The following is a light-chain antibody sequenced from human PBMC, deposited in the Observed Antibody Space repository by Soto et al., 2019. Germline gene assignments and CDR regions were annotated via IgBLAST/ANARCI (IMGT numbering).Light chain of an antibody. V-gene: IGLV1-40*01. CDR1: NSNIGAGYD. CDR3: QSYDSSLSGWV. CDR2: GNS. Sequence: QSVLTQPPSVSGAPGQRVTISCTGYNSNIGAGYDVHWYQQLPGTAPKLLIYGNSNRPSGVPDRFSASKSGTSASLAITGLHAEDAADYYCQSYDSSLSGWVFGGGTKVTVL. J-gene: IGLJ3*02.